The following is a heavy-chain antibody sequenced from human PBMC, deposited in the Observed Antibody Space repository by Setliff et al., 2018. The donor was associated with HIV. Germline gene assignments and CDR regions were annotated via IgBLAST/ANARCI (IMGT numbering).Heavy chain of an antibody. Sequence: SVKVSCKASGGTFSSYAISWVRQAPGQGFEWMGGIIPIFGTANYAQKFQGRVTITTDESTSTAYMELSSLRSEDTAVYYCARDNYPSGSLERYYYYYMDVWGKGTTVTVSS. V-gene: IGHV1-69*05. CDR1: GGTFSSYA. J-gene: IGHJ6*03. CDR2: IIPIFGTA. CDR3: ARDNYPSGSLERYYYYYMDV. D-gene: IGHD3-10*01.